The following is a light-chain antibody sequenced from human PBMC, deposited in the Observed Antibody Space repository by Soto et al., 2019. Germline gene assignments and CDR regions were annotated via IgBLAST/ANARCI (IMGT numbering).Light chain of an antibody. CDR1: SSDVGGYNY. CDR2: EVS. V-gene: IGLV2-14*01. Sequence: QSVLTQPASVSGSLGQSITISCTGTSSDVGGYNYVSWYQHHPGKAPKIMIYEVSNRPSGLSNRFSGSKSGNTASLTISGLQADDDADYYCSSYTTSSTVVFGGGTKLTVL. CDR3: SSYTTSSTVV. J-gene: IGLJ2*01.